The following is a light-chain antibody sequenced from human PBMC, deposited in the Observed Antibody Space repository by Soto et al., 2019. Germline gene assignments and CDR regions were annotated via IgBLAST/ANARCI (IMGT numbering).Light chain of an antibody. CDR3: SSFTGDRAYLI. J-gene: IGLJ2*01. V-gene: IGLV2-14*01. CDR2: GVT. CDR1: SRDVGRYEY. Sequence: QSALTQPASVSGSPGQSVTISCTGTSRDVGRYEYVSWCQQQPGKPPRLIIYGVTYRPSGVSNRFSGSKSANTASLTISGLQAEDEGDYYCSSFTGDRAYLIFGGGTKVTVL.